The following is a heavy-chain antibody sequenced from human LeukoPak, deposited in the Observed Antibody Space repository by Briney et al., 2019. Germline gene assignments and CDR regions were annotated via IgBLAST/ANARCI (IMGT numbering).Heavy chain of an antibody. J-gene: IGHJ4*02. D-gene: IGHD5-24*01. CDR1: EFTFSSYW. CDR2: IDTDGSST. V-gene: IGHV3-74*01. Sequence: GGSLRLSCAASEFTFSSYWMHWVRQAPGKGLVWVSRIDTDGSSTTYADSVKGRFTISRDNAKNTLYLQMNSLRAEDTAVYYCATEMAAMVYWGQGTLVTVSS. CDR3: ATEMAAMVY.